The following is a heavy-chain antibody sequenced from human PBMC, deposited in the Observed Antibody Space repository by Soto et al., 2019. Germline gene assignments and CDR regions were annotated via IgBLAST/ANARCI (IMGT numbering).Heavy chain of an antibody. Sequence: TSETLSLTCAVSGGSISSSNWWSWVRQPPGKGLEWIGEIYHSGSTNYNPSLKSRVTISVDKSKNQFSLKLSSVTAADTAVYYCARVSAAGKSYGMDVWGQGTTVTVSS. CDR1: GGSISSSNW. CDR2: IYHSGST. J-gene: IGHJ6*02. V-gene: IGHV4-4*02. CDR3: ARVSAAGKSYGMDV. D-gene: IGHD6-13*01.